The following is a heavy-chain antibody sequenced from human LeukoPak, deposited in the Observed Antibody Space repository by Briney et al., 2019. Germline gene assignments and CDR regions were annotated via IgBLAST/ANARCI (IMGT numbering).Heavy chain of an antibody. CDR2: FYNRGSP. Sequence: ETLSLTCSVSGGSITSGDYRWGWNRQSPGKGLEWIGSFYNRGSPYYNPSLKSRVTISLDTSKNQFSLRPTSVTAADTAIYYCARQFDYWGPGTLVTVSS. V-gene: IGHV4-39*01. CDR1: GGSITSGDYR. J-gene: IGHJ4*02. CDR3: ARQFDY.